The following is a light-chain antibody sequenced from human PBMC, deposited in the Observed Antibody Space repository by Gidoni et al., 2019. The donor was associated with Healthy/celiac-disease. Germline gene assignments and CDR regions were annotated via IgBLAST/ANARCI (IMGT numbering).Light chain of an antibody. CDR1: QSVSSSY. V-gene: IGKV3-20*01. CDR2: GAS. CDR3: QQYGSSPRA. J-gene: IGKJ3*01. Sequence: EIVLTQSPGTLSLSPGERATLSCRASQSVSSSYLAWYQQIPGQAPRLLIYGASSMATGIPDRFSGSGSGTDFTLTISRLEPEDFAVYYCQQYGSSPRAFGPGTKVDIK.